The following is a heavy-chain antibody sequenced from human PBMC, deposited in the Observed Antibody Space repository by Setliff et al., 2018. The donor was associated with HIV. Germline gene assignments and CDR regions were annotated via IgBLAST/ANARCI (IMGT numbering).Heavy chain of an antibody. CDR3: AKFYCPHGVCYGFDI. V-gene: IGHV4-4*09. D-gene: IGHD2-8*01. CDR1: GGSMTNY. J-gene: IGHJ3*02. CDR2: IHTSGST. Sequence: SETLSLTCTVSGGSMTNYWSWIRQPPGKGLEFIGHIHTSGSTIYNPSLKSRLTITIDTPRNQFSLKLTSVTAADTAVYYCAKFYCPHGVCYGFDIWGQGTMVTVSS.